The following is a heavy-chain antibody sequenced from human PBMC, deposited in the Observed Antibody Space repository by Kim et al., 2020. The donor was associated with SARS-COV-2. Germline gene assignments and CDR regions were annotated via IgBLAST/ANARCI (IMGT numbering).Heavy chain of an antibody. D-gene: IGHD3-10*01. V-gene: IGHV4-4*02. J-gene: IGHJ4*01. Sequence: SETLSLTCGVSGATVSTTRWWTWVRQAPGEGLEWIGEISHSGETSYNPSLKSRVSIFIDKSKNQFSLKLSSVTAADTAVYYCTSRVVWIGEPQFDYWGHGTLVAVSS. CDR2: ISHSGET. CDR1: GATVSTTRW. CDR3: TSRVVWIGEPQFDY.